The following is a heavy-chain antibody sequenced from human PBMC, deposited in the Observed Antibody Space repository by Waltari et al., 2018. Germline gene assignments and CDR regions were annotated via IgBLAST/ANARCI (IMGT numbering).Heavy chain of an antibody. CDR3: VRESEFVGVNGRIDY. Sequence: DVHLVESGGGLVQPGGSLSLSCAASGFSFSIYSMNWVRQAPGKGLEWISYISSSRSTIYHADSVKGRFTISRDNAKNSLYLQMNSLRAEDTAVYYCVRESEFVGVNGRIDYWGQGTLVTVSS. CDR1: GFSFSIYS. V-gene: IGHV3-48*04. CDR2: ISSSRSTI. J-gene: IGHJ4*02. D-gene: IGHD2-21*01.